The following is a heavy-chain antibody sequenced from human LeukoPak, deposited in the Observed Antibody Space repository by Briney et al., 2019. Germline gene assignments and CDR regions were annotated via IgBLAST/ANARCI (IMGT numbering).Heavy chain of an antibody. V-gene: IGHV4-39*01. J-gene: IGHJ4*02. CDR2: IYYSGST. Sequence: VKPSETLSLTCTVSGGSISSSSHYWGWIRQPPGKGLEWIGSIYYSGSTYSNPSLKSRVTISVDTSKKQFSLKLSSVTAADTAAYFCARIGYIRPSEYWGQGTLVTVSS. CDR3: ARIGYIRPSEY. CDR1: GGSISSSSHY. D-gene: IGHD5-18*01.